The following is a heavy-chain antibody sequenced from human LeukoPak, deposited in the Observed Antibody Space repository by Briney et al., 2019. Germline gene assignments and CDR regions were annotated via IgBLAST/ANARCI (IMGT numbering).Heavy chain of an antibody. J-gene: IGHJ4*02. CDR3: ARDMVEDIVVVPAASSAGYVV. Sequence: GASVKVSCKASGGTFSSYAISWVRQAPGQGLEWMGGIIPIFGTANYAQKFQGRVTITADESTSTAYMELSSLRSEDTAVYYCARDMVEDIVVVPAASSAGYVVWGQGTLVTVSS. CDR1: GGTFSSYA. V-gene: IGHV1-69*13. D-gene: IGHD2-2*01. CDR2: IIPIFGTA.